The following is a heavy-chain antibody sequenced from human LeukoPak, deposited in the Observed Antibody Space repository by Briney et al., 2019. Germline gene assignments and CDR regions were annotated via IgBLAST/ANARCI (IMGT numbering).Heavy chain of an antibody. Sequence: GGSLRLSCAASGFTFSSYAMHWVRQAPGKGLEWVAVISYDGSNKYYADSVKGRFTISRDNSKNTLYLQMNSLGAEDTAVYYCARDRTTPGIRVFDYWGQGTLVTVSS. CDR1: GFTFSSYA. V-gene: IGHV3-30*04. CDR3: ARDRTTPGIRVFDY. J-gene: IGHJ4*02. CDR2: ISYDGSNK. D-gene: IGHD2/OR15-2a*01.